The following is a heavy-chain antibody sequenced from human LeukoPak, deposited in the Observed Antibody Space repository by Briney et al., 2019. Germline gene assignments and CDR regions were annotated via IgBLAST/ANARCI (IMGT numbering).Heavy chain of an antibody. CDR2: INPNSGGT. D-gene: IGHD5-18*01. Sequence: GASVKVSCKASGYTFITYGISWVRQAPGQGLEWMGWINPNSGGTNYAQKFQGWVTMTRDTSISTAYMELSRLRSDDTAVYYCARARGYSYGITPNYFDYWGQGTLVTVSS. J-gene: IGHJ4*02. CDR1: GYTFITYG. CDR3: ARARGYSYGITPNYFDY. V-gene: IGHV1-2*04.